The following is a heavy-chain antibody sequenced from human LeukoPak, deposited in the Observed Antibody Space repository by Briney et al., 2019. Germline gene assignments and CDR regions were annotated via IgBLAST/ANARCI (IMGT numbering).Heavy chain of an antibody. J-gene: IGHJ4*02. V-gene: IGHV4-59*01. CDR1: GGSIGSYY. CDR3: ARSTVVTPFDS. D-gene: IGHD4-23*01. Sequence: SETLSLTCTVSGGSIGSYYWSWIRQPPGKGLEWIGYIYYRGNTNYNPSLKSRVTISVDTSKNQFSLKLSSVTAADTAVYYCARSTVVTPFDSWGQGTLVTVSS. CDR2: IYYRGNT.